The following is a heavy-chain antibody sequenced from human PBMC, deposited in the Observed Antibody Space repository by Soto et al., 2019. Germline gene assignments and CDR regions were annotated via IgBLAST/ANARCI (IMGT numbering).Heavy chain of an antibody. CDR2: IYPGDSDT. CDR3: ANALKYSYGYF. D-gene: IGHD5-18*01. Sequence: GESLKISCRGSGYRFSSYAITWVRLMPGKGLECMGIIYPGDSDTRYSPSFQGQVTISADKSISTAYLQWNSLKASDTAMYYCANALKYSYGYFWGQGTLVTVSS. CDR1: GYRFSSYA. V-gene: IGHV5-51*01. J-gene: IGHJ4*02.